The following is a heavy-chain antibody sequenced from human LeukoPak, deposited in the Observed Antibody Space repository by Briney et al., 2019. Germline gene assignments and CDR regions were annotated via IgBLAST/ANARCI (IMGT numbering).Heavy chain of an antibody. Sequence: GASVKVSCKASGYTFTDYHIHWVRQAPGQGLEWMGWIGPNSGGTDYAQKFQGRVTMTRDMSISTAYLVLSRLASDDTAVYYCARANTIMTTVVTSFDSWGQGTLVTVSS. CDR1: GYTFTDYH. V-gene: IGHV1-2*02. CDR2: IGPNSGGT. J-gene: IGHJ4*02. CDR3: ARANTIMTTVVTSFDS. D-gene: IGHD4-23*01.